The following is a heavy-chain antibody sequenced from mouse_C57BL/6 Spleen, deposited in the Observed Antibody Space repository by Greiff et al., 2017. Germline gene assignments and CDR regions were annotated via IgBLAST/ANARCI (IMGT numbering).Heavy chain of an antibody. CDR2: INPNNGGT. D-gene: IGHD1-1*01. Sequence: VHVKQSGPELVKPGASVKMSCKASGYTFTDYNMHWVKQSHGKSLEWIGYINPNNGGTSYNQKFKGKATLTVNKSSSTAYMELRSLTSEDSAVYYCARGDGSSYWYFDVWGTGTTVTVSS. CDR1: GYTFTDYN. J-gene: IGHJ1*03. V-gene: IGHV1-22*01. CDR3: ARGDGSSYWYFDV.